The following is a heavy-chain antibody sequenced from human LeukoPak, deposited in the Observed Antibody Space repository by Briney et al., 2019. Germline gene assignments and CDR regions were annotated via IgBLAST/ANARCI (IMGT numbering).Heavy chain of an antibody. CDR3: ARTDYGDYVWN. D-gene: IGHD4-17*01. CDR2: IYYSGNT. V-gene: IGHV4-59*01. J-gene: IGHJ4*02. Sequence: PSETLSLTCTVSGGSISSFYWSWIRQPPGKGLEWIGYIYYSGNTNYNPSLKSRVTMSVDTSKNQFSLKLSSVTAADTAVYYCARTDYGDYVWNWGQGTLVTVSS. CDR1: GGSISSFY.